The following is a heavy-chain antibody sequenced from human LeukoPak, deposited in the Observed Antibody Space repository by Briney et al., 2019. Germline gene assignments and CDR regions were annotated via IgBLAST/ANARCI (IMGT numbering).Heavy chain of an antibody. CDR2: ISTVNGNS. J-gene: IGHJ3*02. CDR1: GYRFSSSG. D-gene: IGHD1-1*01. Sequence: ASVKVSRKASGYRFSSSGITWVRQAPGQGPEWMGWISTVNGNSRYAQNFQGRVTLTTDTSTNTAHLELTSLRSDDTAIYYCARVRDSDNWWGAFDIWGQGTMVTVSS. CDR3: ARVRDSDNWWGAFDI. V-gene: IGHV1-18*01.